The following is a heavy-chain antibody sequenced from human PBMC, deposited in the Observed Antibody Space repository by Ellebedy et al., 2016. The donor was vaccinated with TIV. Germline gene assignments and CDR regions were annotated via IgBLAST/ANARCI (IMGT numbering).Heavy chain of an antibody. CDR2: MNLNSGNT. CDR3: TRVGDGSDY. CDR1: GYTFTSYD. Sequence: AASVKVSCKASGYTFTSYDINWVRQATGQGLEWMGWMNLNSGNTGYAQKFQGRVTMTRDTSTSTFYMELSSLRSEDTAVYYCTRVGDGSDYWGQGTLVTVSS. V-gene: IGHV1-8*01. D-gene: IGHD2-15*01. J-gene: IGHJ4*02.